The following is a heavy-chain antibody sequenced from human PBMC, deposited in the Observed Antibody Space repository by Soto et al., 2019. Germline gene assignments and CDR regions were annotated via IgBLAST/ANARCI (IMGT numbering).Heavy chain of an antibody. CDR3: ARGGGGTIFGVVIPKNYYYMDV. CDR1: GYSFTSYW. CDR2: IYPGDSDT. Sequence: PGESLKISCKGSGYSFTSYWIGWVRQMPGKGLEWMGIIYPGDSDTRYSPSFQGQVTISADKSISTAYLQWSSLKASDTAMYYCARGGGGTIFGVVIPKNYYYMDVWGKGTTVTVSS. V-gene: IGHV5-51*01. D-gene: IGHD3-3*01. J-gene: IGHJ6*03.